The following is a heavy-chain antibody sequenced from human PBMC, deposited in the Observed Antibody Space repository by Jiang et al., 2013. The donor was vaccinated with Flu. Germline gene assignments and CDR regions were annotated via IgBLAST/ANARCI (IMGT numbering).Heavy chain of an antibody. D-gene: IGHD3/OR15-3a*01. CDR1: GFTFSDYD. Sequence: QLLESGGGLVQPGGSLRLSCAASGFTFSDYDIHWVRQAPGKGLEWVSYVSSLGSTIDYADSMKGRFTISRDNARNSLYLQMNSLRDEDTAVYYCARVVWSGDLGFDLWGRGTLVTVSS. J-gene: IGHJ2*01. V-gene: IGHV3-48*02. CDR3: ARVVWSGDLGFDL. CDR2: VSSLGSTI.